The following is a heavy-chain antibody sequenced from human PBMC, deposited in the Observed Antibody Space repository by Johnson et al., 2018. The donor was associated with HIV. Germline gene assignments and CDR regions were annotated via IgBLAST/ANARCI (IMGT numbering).Heavy chain of an antibody. J-gene: IGHJ3*02. CDR3: TTDQPHYSLWSGYYSLRAFDI. CDR1: GFTFSNAW. CDR2: IKSKTDGGTT. V-gene: IGHV3-15*01. Sequence: VQLVESGGGLVKPGGLVRLSCAASGFTFSNAWMSWVRQAPGKGLEWVGRIKSKTDGGTTDYAAPVKGRFTISRDDYKNPVYMQMNSLKREDTGVYYCTTDQPHYSLWSGYYSLRAFDIWCQGKMVTVSS. D-gene: IGHD3-3*01.